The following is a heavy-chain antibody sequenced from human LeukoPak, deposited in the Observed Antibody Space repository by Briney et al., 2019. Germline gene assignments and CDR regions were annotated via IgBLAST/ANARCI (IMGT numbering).Heavy chain of an antibody. CDR1: GYTFTGYY. CDR3: ARPNDYGDYFDY. Sequence: ASVKVSCKASGYTFTGYYMHWVRQAPGRGLEWMGWINPNSGGTNYAQKFQGRVTTTRDTSISTAYMELSRLRSDDTAVYYCARPNDYGDYFDYWGQGTLVTVSS. CDR2: INPNSGGT. J-gene: IGHJ4*02. V-gene: IGHV1-2*02. D-gene: IGHD4-17*01.